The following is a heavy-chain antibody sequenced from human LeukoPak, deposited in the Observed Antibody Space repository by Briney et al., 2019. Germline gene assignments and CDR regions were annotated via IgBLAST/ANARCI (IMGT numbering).Heavy chain of an antibody. J-gene: IGHJ4*02. Sequence: GGSLRLSCATSGFTFSSYGMHWVRQAPGKGLEWVAFIRNDGSTKYFADSVKGRFTISRDNSKNTLYLQMNSLRAEGTAVYYCAKTHSSSWGIFDYWGQGTLVAVSS. V-gene: IGHV3-30*02. CDR1: GFTFSSYG. CDR2: IRNDGSTK. CDR3: AKTHSSSWGIFDY. D-gene: IGHD6-13*01.